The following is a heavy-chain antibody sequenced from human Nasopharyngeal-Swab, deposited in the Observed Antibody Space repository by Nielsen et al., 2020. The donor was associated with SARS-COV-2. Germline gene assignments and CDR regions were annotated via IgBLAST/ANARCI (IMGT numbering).Heavy chain of an antibody. CDR2: IKQDGSET. Sequence: GESLKISGADSGFTFRRDWMSWVRQAPGKGLEWVANIKQDGSETYYVDSVKGRFSISRDNAKNSLFLQMNSLRAEDTAVYYCARGLGEVADYWGQGALVTVSS. J-gene: IGHJ4*02. CDR3: ARGLGEVADY. V-gene: IGHV3-7*01. CDR1: GFTFRRDW. D-gene: IGHD3-10*01.